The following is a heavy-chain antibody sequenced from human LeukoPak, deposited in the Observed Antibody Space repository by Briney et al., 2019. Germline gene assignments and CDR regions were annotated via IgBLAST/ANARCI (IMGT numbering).Heavy chain of an antibody. J-gene: IGHJ4*02. CDR2: IRSKAYGGTT. CDR3: TRARDYDFWSGYFRWSVGYFDY. V-gene: IGHV3-49*04. Sequence: PGGSLRLSCAASGFTFSTYAMSWVRQAPGKGLEWVGFIRSKAYGGTTEYAASVKGRFTISRDDSKSIAYLQMNSLKTEDTAVYYCTRARDYDFWSGYFRWSVGYFDYWGQGTLVTVSS. CDR1: GFTFSTYA. D-gene: IGHD3-3*01.